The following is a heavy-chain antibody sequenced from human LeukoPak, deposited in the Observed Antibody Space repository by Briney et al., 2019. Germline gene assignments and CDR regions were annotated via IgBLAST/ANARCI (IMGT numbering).Heavy chain of an antibody. Sequence: ASVKVSCKASGGTFSSYAISWVRQAPGQGLEWMGRINPNSGGTNYAQKFQGRVTMTRDTSISTAYMELSRLRSDDTAVYYCARSGENTVTYAFDIWGQGTMVTVSS. V-gene: IGHV1-2*06. D-gene: IGHD4-11*01. J-gene: IGHJ3*02. CDR2: INPNSGGT. CDR1: GGTFSSYA. CDR3: ARSGENTVTYAFDI.